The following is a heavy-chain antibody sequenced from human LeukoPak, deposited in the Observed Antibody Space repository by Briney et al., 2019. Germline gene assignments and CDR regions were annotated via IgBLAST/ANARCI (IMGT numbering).Heavy chain of an antibody. CDR2: INPNSGGT. CDR1: GYTFTGYY. V-gene: IGHV1-2*02. CDR3: ARDAYSSFFHFDY. J-gene: IGHJ4*02. Sequence: VASVKVSCKASGYTFTGYYMHWVRQAPGQGLEWMGWINPNSGGTNYAQKFQGRVTMTRDTSISTAYMELSRLRSDDTAVYYCARDAYSSFFHFDYWGQGTLVTVSS. D-gene: IGHD5-12*01.